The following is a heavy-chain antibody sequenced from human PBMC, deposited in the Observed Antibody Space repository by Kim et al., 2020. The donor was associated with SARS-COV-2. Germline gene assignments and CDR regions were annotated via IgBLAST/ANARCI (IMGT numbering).Heavy chain of an antibody. CDR1: GFTFSSYA. CDR2: ISYDGSNK. V-gene: IGHV3-30-3*01. CDR3: ASGGAGGY. Sequence: GGSLRLSCAASGFTFSSYAMHWVRQAPGKGLEWVAVISYDGSNKYYADSVKGRFTISRDNSKNTLYLQMNSLRAEDTAVYYCASGGAGGYWGQGTLVTVSS. D-gene: IGHD3-10*01. J-gene: IGHJ4*02.